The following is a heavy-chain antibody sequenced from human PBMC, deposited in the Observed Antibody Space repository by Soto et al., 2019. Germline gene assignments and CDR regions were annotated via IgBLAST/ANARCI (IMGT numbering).Heavy chain of an antibody. Sequence: PGGSLRLSCAASGFTFTNYRMHWVRQAPGKGLVWVSRINPDGSTPTYADSVQGRFTISRDNAKNTLFLQMNSLRAEDTAVYYCGRPTSLGSDPFDYRGQGTLVTVSS. CDR3: GRPTSLGSDPFDY. CDR2: INPDGSTP. CDR1: GFTFTNYR. V-gene: IGHV3-74*01. D-gene: IGHD2-21*02. J-gene: IGHJ4*02.